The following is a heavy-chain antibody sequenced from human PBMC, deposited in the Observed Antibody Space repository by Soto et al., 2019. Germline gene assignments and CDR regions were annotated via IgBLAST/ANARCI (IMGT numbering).Heavy chain of an antibody. CDR3: ATGGHNDGYNFYHGMDV. J-gene: IGHJ6*02. V-gene: IGHV1-69*01. Sequence: QVQVVQSGAEVKKPGSSVKVSCKVSGGIFTNNAISWVRQAPGQGLEWLGGVIPLFDTAYYAQIFRGRLKIPADGARTTAYMELSGLTSADTAVYFCATGGHNDGYNFYHGMDVWGQGTTVTVS. D-gene: IGHD5-18*01. CDR2: VIPLFDTA. CDR1: GGIFTNNA.